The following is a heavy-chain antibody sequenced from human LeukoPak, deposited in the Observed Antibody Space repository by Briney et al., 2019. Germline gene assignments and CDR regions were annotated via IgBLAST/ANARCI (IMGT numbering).Heavy chain of an antibody. CDR2: IYYSGST. V-gene: IGHV4-30-4*08. CDR1: GGSISSGYYY. CDR3: ARPGDYYDSSGYGAFDI. Sequence: SETLSLTCTVSGGSISSGYYYWAWIRQSPGKGLEWIGYIYYSGSTYYNPSLKSRVTISVDTSKNQFSLKLSSVTAADTAVYYCARPGDYYDSSGYGAFDIWGQGTMVTVSS. J-gene: IGHJ3*02. D-gene: IGHD3-22*01.